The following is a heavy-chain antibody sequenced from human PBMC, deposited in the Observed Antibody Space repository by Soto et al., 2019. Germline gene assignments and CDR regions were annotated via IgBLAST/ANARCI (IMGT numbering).Heavy chain of an antibody. CDR1: GYTFTSYN. V-gene: IGHV1-8*01. CDR2: MNPNSGNT. D-gene: IGHD3-10*01. CDR3: AITHLRFGEHHY. Sequence: VQLVQSGAAVKKPGASVKVSCKASGYTFTSYNINWVRQATGQGLEWMGWMNPNSGNTSYAQKFQGRVTMTRNTSISTGYMELSSLRSEDTAVYYCAITHLRFGEHHYWGQGTLVTVSS. J-gene: IGHJ4*02.